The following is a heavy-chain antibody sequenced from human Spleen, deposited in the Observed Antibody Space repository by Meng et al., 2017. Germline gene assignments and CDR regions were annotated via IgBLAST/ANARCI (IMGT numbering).Heavy chain of an antibody. CDR3: ARGPTTMAHDFDY. D-gene: IGHD4-11*01. CDR1: GGSFSDYY. J-gene: IGHJ4*02. Sequence: QVQLQQSGGGLLKPSETLSLTCVVSGGSFSDYYWSWIRQPPGKGLEWIGEINHSGSTNYNPSLESRATISVDTSQNNLSLKLSSVTAADSAVYYCARGPTTMAHDFDYWGQGTLVTVSS. CDR2: INHSGST. V-gene: IGHV4-34*01.